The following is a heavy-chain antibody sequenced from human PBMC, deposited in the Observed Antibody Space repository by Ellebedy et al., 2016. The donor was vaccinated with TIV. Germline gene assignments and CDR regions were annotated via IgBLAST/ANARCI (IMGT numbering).Heavy chain of an antibody. J-gene: IGHJ4*02. CDR1: GFTVSGDY. Sequence: PGGSLRLFCAASGFTVSGDYMSWVSQAPGKGLEWVSIMDAGGNTHYPDPVKGRFTVSRDNSKNTLYLQMNSLRAEDTAVYYCAGGTYWGQGTLVTVSS. CDR3: AGGTY. CDR2: MDAGGNT. V-gene: IGHV3-53*01.